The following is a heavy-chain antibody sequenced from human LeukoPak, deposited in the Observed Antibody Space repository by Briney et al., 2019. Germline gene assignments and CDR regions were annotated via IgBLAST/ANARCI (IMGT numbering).Heavy chain of an antibody. J-gene: IGHJ4*02. V-gene: IGHV3-7*03. CDR1: GFMFSSNW. D-gene: IGHD5-24*01. Sequence: GGSLRLSCAASGFMFSSNWMSWVRQAPGKGLEWVANIKEDGTETYYVDSVKGRFTISRDNAKNSLYLQMNSLRVEDTAVYYCAKEGRSLQTYWGQGTLVTVSS. CDR2: IKEDGTET. CDR3: AKEGRSLQTY.